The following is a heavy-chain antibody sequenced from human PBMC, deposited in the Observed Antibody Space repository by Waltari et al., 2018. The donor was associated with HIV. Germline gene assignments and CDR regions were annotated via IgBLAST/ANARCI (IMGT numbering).Heavy chain of an antibody. CDR1: GGSISSGGYY. J-gene: IGHJ4*02. Sequence: QVQLQESGPGLVKPSQTLSLTCTVSGGSISSGGYYWSWIRQHPGKGLEWIGYIYYSGSTYYNPSLKSRVTISLDTSKNQFSLKLSSVTAADTAVYYWARTPGYSYDTPFALDYWGQGTLVTVSS. D-gene: IGHD5-18*01. CDR3: ARTPGYSYDTPFALDY. CDR2: IYYSGST. V-gene: IGHV4-31*03.